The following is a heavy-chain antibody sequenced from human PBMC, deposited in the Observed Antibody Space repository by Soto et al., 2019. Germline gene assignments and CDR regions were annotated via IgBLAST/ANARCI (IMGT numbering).Heavy chain of an antibody. CDR1: GITFSTYA. Sequence: EVQLLESGGGFVQPGGSLRLSCAASGITFSTYAMSWVRRAPGKGLEWVSTIGTNGADKQYADFVKGRFTVSRDRSDGTLSLQMNSLRAEDTAVYYCAADYLRHISLNGYYYSYGMDVWGQGTTVTVSS. CDR3: AADYLRHISLNGYYYSYGMDV. V-gene: IGHV3-23*01. D-gene: IGHD4-17*01. CDR2: IGTNGADK. J-gene: IGHJ6*02.